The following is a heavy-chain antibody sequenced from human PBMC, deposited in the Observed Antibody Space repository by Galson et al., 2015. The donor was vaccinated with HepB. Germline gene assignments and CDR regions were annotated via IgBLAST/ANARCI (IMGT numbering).Heavy chain of an antibody. CDR3: ARDPANVNEKYQLLLYYGMDV. J-gene: IGHJ6*02. Sequence: SVKVSCKASGYTFTSYYMHWVRQAPGQGLEWMGIINPSGGSTSYAQKFQGRVTMTRDTSTSTVYMELSSLRSEDTAVYYCARDPANVNEKYQLLLYYGMDVWGQGTTVTVSS. CDR1: GYTFTSYY. D-gene: IGHD2-2*01. V-gene: IGHV1-46*01. CDR2: INPSGGST.